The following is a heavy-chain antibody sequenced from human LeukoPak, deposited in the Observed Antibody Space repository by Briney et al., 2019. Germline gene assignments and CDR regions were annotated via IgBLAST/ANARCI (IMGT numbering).Heavy chain of an antibody. V-gene: IGHV3-23*01. D-gene: IGHD3-16*02. CDR3: AKGGAIGAVNIAMDV. CDR2: ISGSGGGT. Sequence: QTGGSLRLSCAASGFTFSSYSMSWVRQAPGKGLEWVSLISGSGGGTYYAGSVKGRFTISRDNSKNTLFLQMNGLRAEDTAVYYCAKGGAIGAVNIAMDVWGQGTTVTVSS. CDR1: GFTFSSYS. J-gene: IGHJ6*02.